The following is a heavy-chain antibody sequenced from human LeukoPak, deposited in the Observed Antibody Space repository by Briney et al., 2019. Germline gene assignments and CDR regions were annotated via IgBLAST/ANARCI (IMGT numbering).Heavy chain of an antibody. J-gene: IGHJ3*02. CDR3: ARHSFHDFWSGYSLDAFDI. CDR1: GGSISSSSYY. Sequence: PSETLSLTCTVSGGSISSSSYYWGWIRQPPGKGLEWIGSIYYSGSTYYNPPLKSRVTISVDTSKNQFSLKLSSVTAADTAVYYCARHSFHDFWSGYSLDAFDIWGQGTMVTVSS. D-gene: IGHD3-3*01. V-gene: IGHV4-39*01. CDR2: IYYSGST.